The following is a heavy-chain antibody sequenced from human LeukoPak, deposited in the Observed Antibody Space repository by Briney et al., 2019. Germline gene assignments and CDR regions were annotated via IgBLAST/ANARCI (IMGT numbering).Heavy chain of an antibody. CDR1: GYTFTSYY. Sequence: ASVKVSCKASGYTFTSYYIHWMRQAPGQGLEWVGWSNPNSGCSHYARRFQGRVTVNSDTSINTAYMELTSLTTDDTAVYYCARGPRYGESGYDLGPYWGQGTLVTVSS. CDR2: SNPNSGCS. V-gene: IGHV1-2*02. D-gene: IGHD5-12*01. CDR3: ARGPRYGESGYDLGPY. J-gene: IGHJ4*02.